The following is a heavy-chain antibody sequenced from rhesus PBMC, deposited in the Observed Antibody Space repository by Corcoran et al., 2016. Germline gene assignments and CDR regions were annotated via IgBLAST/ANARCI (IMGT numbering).Heavy chain of an antibody. J-gene: IGHJ4*01. D-gene: IGHD2-21*01. CDR1: GGSISINS. CDR3: ARGTVLVVVADY. V-gene: IGHV4-173*01. CDR2: IYGSGSST. Sequence: QLQLQESGPGLVKPSETLSFTCAVSGGSISINSWSWIRQPPGKGLEWIGRIYGSGSSTNYNPSLKNRVTISKDTSKNQFSLKLSSVTAADTAVYYCARGTVLVVVADYWGQGVLVTVSS.